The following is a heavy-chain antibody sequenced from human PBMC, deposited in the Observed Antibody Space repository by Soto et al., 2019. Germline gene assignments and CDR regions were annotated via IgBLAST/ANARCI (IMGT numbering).Heavy chain of an antibody. CDR2: IYYSGST. D-gene: IGHD3-9*01. J-gene: IGHJ4*02. CDR3: ASLPVVRYFDWLLYV. V-gene: IGHV4-39*01. Sequence: QLQLQESGPGLVKPSETLSLTCTVSGGSISSSSYYWGWIRQPPGKGLEWIGSIYYSGSTYYNPSLKSRVTISVDTSKNQFALKLSSVSAADTAVYYCASLPVVRYFDWLLYVWGQGTLVTVSS. CDR1: GGSISSSSYY.